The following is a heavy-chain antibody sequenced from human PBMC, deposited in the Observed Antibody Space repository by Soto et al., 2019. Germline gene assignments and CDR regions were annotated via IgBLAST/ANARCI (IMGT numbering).Heavy chain of an antibody. CDR2: SIPIFGTA. CDR3: ARKGTAGHAFDI. D-gene: IGHD3-10*01. J-gene: IGHJ3*02. Sequence: QVQLVQSGDEVKKPGCSVKVSCKASGGTFSSYAISWVRQAPGQGLEWMGGSIPIFGTANYAQKFQGRVTITADESTSTAYMELSSLRSEDTAVYYCARKGTAGHAFDIWGQGTMVTGSS. CDR1: GGTFSSYA. V-gene: IGHV1-69*01.